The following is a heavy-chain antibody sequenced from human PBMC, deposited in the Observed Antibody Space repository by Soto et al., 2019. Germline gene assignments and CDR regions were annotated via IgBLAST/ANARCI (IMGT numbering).Heavy chain of an antibody. CDR2: IFSKDEK. D-gene: IGHD5-12*01. CDR3: ARIQQYGGGGPGMDV. CDR1: GFSLSNARMG. J-gene: IGHJ6*04. V-gene: IGHV2-26*01. Sequence: QVTLKESGPVLVKPTETLTLTCTVSGFSLSNARMGVSWIRQPPGKALEWLAHIFSKDEKSYSTSLKSRLTISKDPSKSHVVLTMTNMDPVDTATYFCARIQQYGGGGPGMDVWGEGTTVTVSS.